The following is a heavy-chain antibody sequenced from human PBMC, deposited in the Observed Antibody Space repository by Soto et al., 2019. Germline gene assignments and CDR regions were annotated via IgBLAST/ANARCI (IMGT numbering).Heavy chain of an antibody. V-gene: IGHV6-1*01. CDR2: TYYRSKWYN. J-gene: IGHJ6*02. CDR3: ARDLVGATTSTLSYYYYYGMDV. Sequence: QSQTLSLTCAISGDSVSSNSAAWNWIRQSPSRGLEWLGRTYYRSKWYNDYAVSVKSRITINPDTSKNQFSLQLNSVTPEDTAVYYCARDLVGATTSTLSYYYYYGMDVWGQGTTVTVSS. D-gene: IGHD1-26*01. CDR1: GDSVSSNSAA.